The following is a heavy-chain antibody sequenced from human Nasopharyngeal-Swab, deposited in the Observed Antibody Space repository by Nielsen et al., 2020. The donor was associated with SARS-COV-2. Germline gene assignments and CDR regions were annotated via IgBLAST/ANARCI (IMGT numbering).Heavy chain of an antibody. CDR3: ARGQFRSPSDY. CDR1: GYTCTSYD. Sequence: ASVKVSCKASGYTCTSYDMNWVRQATGQGREWMGWMNPNSGNTGYAQKFQGRVTMTRNASISTAYMELSSLRSEDTAVYYCARGQFRSPSDYWGQGTLVTVSS. V-gene: IGHV1-8*01. J-gene: IGHJ4*02. CDR2: MNPNSGNT.